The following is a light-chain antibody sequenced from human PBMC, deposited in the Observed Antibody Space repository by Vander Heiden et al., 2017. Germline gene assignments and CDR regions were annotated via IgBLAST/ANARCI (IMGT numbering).Light chain of an antibody. V-gene: IGKV1-39*01. CDR2: AAS. J-gene: IGKJ1*01. CDR1: QSISSY. CDR3: QQSDSTPMT. Sequence: DIQMTQSPSSLSASVGDRVTITCRASQSISSYLNWYQQKPGKAPKLLIYAASSLQSGVPSRFSGSGSGTDFNLTISRLQPEDFATYYCQQSDSTPMTFGQGTKVEIK.